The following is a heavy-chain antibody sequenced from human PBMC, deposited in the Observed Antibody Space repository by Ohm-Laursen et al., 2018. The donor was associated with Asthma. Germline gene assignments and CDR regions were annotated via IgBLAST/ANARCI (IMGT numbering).Heavy chain of an antibody. CDR2: ISGTGGRT. V-gene: IGHV3-23*01. CDR3: ATNLPYEAENY. J-gene: IGHJ4*02. Sequence: SLRLSCSASGFTFSNYAMSWVRLGPGKGLEWVSVISGTGGRTYLADSVKGRFTISRDNSKTTLYLQMNNLRAEDTAAYYCATNLPYEAENYWGQGTLVTVSS. CDR1: GFTFSNYA. D-gene: IGHD3-16*01.